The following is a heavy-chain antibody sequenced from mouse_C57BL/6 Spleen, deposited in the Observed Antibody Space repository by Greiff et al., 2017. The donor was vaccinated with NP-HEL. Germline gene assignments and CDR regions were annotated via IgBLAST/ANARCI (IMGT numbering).Heavy chain of an antibody. CDR3: TTPSTVVRGDYAMDY. D-gene: IGHD1-1*01. Sequence: EVQLQQSGAELVRPGASVKLSCTASGFNIKDAYMHWVKQRPEQGLEWIGWIDPENGDTEYASKFQGKATITADTSSNTAYLQLSSLTSEDTAVYYCTTPSTVVRGDYAMDYWGQGTSVTVSS. CDR1: GFNIKDAY. J-gene: IGHJ4*01. CDR2: IDPENGDT. V-gene: IGHV14-4*01.